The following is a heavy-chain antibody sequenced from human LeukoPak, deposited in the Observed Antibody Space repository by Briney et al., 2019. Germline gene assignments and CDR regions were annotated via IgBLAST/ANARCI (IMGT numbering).Heavy chain of an antibody. CDR1: GFTFSSYA. J-gene: IGHJ3*02. CDR3: VRSNIVVVADAGDI. D-gene: IGHD2-15*01. V-gene: IGHV3-23*01. CDR2: IGGSGAST. Sequence: GGSLRLSCAASGFTFSSYAMTWVRQAPGKGLEWVASIGGSGASTYFADPLKGRFTVSRDDSKNTFYLQLNSLRDEDTAIYYCVRSNIVVVADAGDIWGQGTLVTVSS.